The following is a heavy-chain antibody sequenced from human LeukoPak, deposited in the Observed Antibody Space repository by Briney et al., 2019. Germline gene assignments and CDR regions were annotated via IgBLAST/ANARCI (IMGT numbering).Heavy chain of an antibody. CDR1: GYTFTSYG. J-gene: IGHJ4*02. D-gene: IGHD6-13*01. CDR3: ARGSIAAAGTNLDH. CDR2: ISAYNGNT. Sequence: ASVKVSCKASGYTFTSYGISWVRQAPGQGLEWMGWISAYNGNTNYAQKFQGRVTMTRDTSTSTVYMELSSLRSEDTAVYYCARGSIAAAGTNLDHWGQGTLVTVSS. V-gene: IGHV1-18*01.